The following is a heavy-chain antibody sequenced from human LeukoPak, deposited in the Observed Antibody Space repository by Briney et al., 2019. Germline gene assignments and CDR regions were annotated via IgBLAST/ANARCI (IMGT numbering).Heavy chain of an antibody. CDR2: FYYGASTSYIPPL. CDR1: GGSISSYY. D-gene: IGHD3-22*01. CDR3: ARRSAYYYDTSGPRFYYDY. Sequence: SETLSLTCTVSGGSISSYYWSWIRQPPGKGLEWIGYFYYGASTSYIPPLNYNPSLKSRLSISLDTSKNQFSLHLTSVTAADTAVYYCARRSAYYYDTSGPRFYYDYWGQGILVAISS. J-gene: IGHJ4*02. V-gene: IGHV4-59*01.